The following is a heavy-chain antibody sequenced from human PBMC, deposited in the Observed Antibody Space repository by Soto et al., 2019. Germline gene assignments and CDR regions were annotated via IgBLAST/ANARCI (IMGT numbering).Heavy chain of an antibody. CDR3: AREYNWNHYYYYGMDV. V-gene: IGHV3-48*03. CDR1: GFTFSSYE. Sequence: GGSLRLSCAASGFTFSSYEMNWVRQAPGKGLEWVSYISSSGSTIYYADSVKGRFTISRDNAKNSLYLQMNSLRAEDTAVYYCAREYNWNHYYYYGMDVWGQGTTVTVSS. CDR2: ISSSGSTI. D-gene: IGHD1-20*01. J-gene: IGHJ6*02.